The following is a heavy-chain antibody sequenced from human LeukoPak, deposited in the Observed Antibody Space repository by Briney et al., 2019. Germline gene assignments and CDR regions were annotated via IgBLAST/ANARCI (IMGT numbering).Heavy chain of an antibody. CDR3: ARDEVGIFDY. CDR1: GYTFTGYF. D-gene: IGHD1-26*01. Sequence: GASVKVSCKAAGYTFTGYFMHWVRQAPGQGLEWMGWINPNSGGTNYARKFQGRVTMTRDTSISTAYMELSRLRSDDTAVYYCARDEVGIFDYWGQGTLVTVSS. J-gene: IGHJ4*02. V-gene: IGHV1-2*02. CDR2: INPNSGGT.